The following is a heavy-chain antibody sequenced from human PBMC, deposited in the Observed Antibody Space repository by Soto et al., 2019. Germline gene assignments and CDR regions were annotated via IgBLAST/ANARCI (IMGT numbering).Heavy chain of an antibody. Sequence: ASVKVSCKASGYTFTSYGISWVRQAPGQGLEWMGWISAYNGNTNYAQKLQGRVTMTRDTSTSTAYMGLRSLRSDDTAVYYCARGGYDFWSGYLLPGDYYYYMDVWGQGTTVTVSS. CDR3: ARGGYDFWSGYLLPGDYYYYMDV. V-gene: IGHV1-18*01. CDR2: ISAYNGNT. CDR1: GYTFTSYG. D-gene: IGHD3-3*01. J-gene: IGHJ6*03.